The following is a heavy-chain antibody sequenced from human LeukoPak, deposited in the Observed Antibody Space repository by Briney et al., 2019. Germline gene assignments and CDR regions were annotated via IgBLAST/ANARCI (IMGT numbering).Heavy chain of an antibody. J-gene: IGHJ4*02. D-gene: IGHD6-13*01. CDR2: IFHSGST. Sequence: NPSETLSLTCTVSRFSISSGYYWGWIRQPPGKGLEWIGSIFHSGSTNYNPSLKSRVTISVDTSKNQFSLKLSSVTAADTAVYYCARGGLSPGYSSSWYGKSYYFDYWGQGTLVTVSS. CDR1: RFSISSGYY. CDR3: ARGGLSPGYSSSWYGKSYYFDY. V-gene: IGHV4-38-2*02.